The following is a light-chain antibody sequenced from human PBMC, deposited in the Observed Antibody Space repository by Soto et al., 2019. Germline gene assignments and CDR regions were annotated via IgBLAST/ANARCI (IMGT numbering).Light chain of an antibody. CDR3: HNYDKSPYT. CDR1: QTITSSS. J-gene: IGKJ2*01. Sequence: ENVLTQSPGTLSLSPGERATLSCRASQTITSSSLDWYRQKPGQSPSLLIFGASTRATGIPDRISGSGSGTDFTLTINRLEPEDFAVYYCHNYDKSPYTFGQGTTLEMK. V-gene: IGKV3-20*01. CDR2: GAS.